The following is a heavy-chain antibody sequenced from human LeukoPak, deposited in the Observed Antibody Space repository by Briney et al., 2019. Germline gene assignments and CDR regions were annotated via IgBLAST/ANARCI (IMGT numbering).Heavy chain of an antibody. Sequence: SETLSLTCAVYGGSFSGYYWSWIRQPPGKGLEWIGEINHSGSTNYNPSLKSRVTISVDTSENQFSLKLSSVTAADTAVYYCARGHLVVVLDYWGQGTLVTVSS. CDR3: ARGHLVVVLDY. V-gene: IGHV4-34*01. J-gene: IGHJ4*02. CDR2: INHSGST. D-gene: IGHD3-22*01. CDR1: GGSFSGYY.